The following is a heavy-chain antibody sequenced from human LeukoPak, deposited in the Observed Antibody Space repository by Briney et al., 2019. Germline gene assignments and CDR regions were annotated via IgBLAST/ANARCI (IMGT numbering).Heavy chain of an antibody. CDR3: ARAQRWLQFWYFDY. D-gene: IGHD5-24*01. CDR2: IGTAGDT. J-gene: IGHJ4*02. Sequence: GGSLRLSCAASGFTFSSYDMHWVRQATGKGLEWVSAIGTAGDTYYPGSVKGRFTISRENAKNSLYLQMNSLRAGDTAVYYCARAQRWLQFWYFDYWGQGTLVTVSS. CDR1: GFTFSSYD. V-gene: IGHV3-13*01.